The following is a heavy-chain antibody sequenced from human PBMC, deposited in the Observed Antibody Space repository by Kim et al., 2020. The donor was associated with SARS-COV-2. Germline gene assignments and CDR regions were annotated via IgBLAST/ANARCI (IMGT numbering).Heavy chain of an antibody. D-gene: IGHD2-2*01. CDR3: AKTEEVPPAHQGSYHYYGWDF. CDR1: GFTFTNYA. J-gene: IGHJ6*02. V-gene: IGHV3-23*01. CDR2: ISGSGADT. Sequence: GGSLRLSCAASGFTFTNYAMTWVRQPPGKGLEWVSAISGSGADTYHADSVKGRFTISRDNSKSTLYLEMNSLRADDTAIYYCAKTEEVPPAHQGSYHYYGWDFWARGTTVIVSS.